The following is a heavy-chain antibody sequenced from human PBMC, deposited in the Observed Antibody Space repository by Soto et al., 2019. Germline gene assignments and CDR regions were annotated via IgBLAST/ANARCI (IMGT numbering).Heavy chain of an antibody. J-gene: IGHJ6*02. CDR3: ASGKGDYVYGMDV. CDR1: GFTFSSYG. CDR2: ISSVISII. D-gene: IGHD1-26*01. Sequence: QPGGSLRLSCAASGFTFSSYGVNWVRQAPGKGLEWVSYISSVISIIHYADSVKGRFTISRDNAKNSLYLQMNSLRDEDTAVYYCASGKGDYVYGMDVWGQGTTVTVSS. V-gene: IGHV3-48*02.